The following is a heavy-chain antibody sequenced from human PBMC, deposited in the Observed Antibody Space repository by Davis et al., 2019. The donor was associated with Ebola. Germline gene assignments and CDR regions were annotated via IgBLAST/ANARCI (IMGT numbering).Heavy chain of an antibody. Sequence: ASVKVSCKASGYTFTNYAMHWVRQAPGQRLEWMGWINPGNGDTKYSQKFQGRVTITTDTSASTAYMGLSSLKSEDTAVYYCARVGLRGVFVPFDYWGQGTLVTVSS. J-gene: IGHJ4*02. CDR3: ARVGLRGVFVPFDY. V-gene: IGHV1-3*01. CDR2: INPGNGDT. D-gene: IGHD3-10*01. CDR1: GYTFTNYA.